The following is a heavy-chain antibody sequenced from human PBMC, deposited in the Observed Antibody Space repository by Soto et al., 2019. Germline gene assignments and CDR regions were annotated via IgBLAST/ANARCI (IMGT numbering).Heavy chain of an antibody. V-gene: IGHV3-7*01. CDR3: PSTGDGHRDYCDY. CDR1: GFTFSSYW. CDR2: RNQDGNED. Sequence: LRLSCAASGFTFSSYWMNWVRQATGKGLEWVANRNQDGNEDNLLDSVKGRYTISRANAKNSLFLQMNTLRVNATAVYYCPSTGDGHRDYCDYWGQGARVTVSS. D-gene: IGHD7-27*01. J-gene: IGHJ4*02.